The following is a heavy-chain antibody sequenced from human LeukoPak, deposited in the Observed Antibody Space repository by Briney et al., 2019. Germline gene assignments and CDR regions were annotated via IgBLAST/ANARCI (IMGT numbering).Heavy chain of an antibody. V-gene: IGHV1-18*04. CDR1: GYTFTSYG. J-gene: IGHJ4*02. Sequence: ASVKVSCKASGYTFTSYGINWVRQAPGQGLEWMGWISAYNGNTNYAQKLQGRVTMNTDTSTSTAYMELRSLRSDDTAVYYCARDRSGYDYVTYFDYWGQGTLVTVSS. D-gene: IGHD5-12*01. CDR3: ARDRSGYDYVTYFDY. CDR2: ISAYNGNT.